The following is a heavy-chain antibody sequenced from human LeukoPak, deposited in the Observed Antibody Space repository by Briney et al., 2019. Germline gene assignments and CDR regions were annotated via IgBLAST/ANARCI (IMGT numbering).Heavy chain of an antibody. V-gene: IGHV1-69*05. CDR1: GGTFSSYV. CDR3: ARCLYYYDSSGYYYYYYMDV. Sequence: ASVKVSCKASGGTFSSYVISWVRQAPGQGLEWMGRIIPIFGTANYAQKSQGRVTLTTDASTSTAYMELSSLRSDDTAVYYCARCLYYYDSSGYYYYYYMDVWGKGTTVTVSS. D-gene: IGHD3-22*01. CDR2: IIPIFGTA. J-gene: IGHJ6*03.